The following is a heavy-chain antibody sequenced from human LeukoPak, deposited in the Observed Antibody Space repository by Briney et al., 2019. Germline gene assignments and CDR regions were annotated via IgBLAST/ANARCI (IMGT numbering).Heavy chain of an antibody. J-gene: IGHJ4*02. Sequence: SETLSLTCTVSGGSINAYYWTWIRQPAGEGLEWIGRIHTSGSTYYNPSLKGRALMTLDKPNNQFFLELKSLTAADTAVYYCARYDSTWDNFDYWGQGTLVTVSS. V-gene: IGHV4-4*07. CDR3: ARYDSTWDNFDY. CDR1: GGSINAYY. CDR2: IHTSGST. D-gene: IGHD3-22*01.